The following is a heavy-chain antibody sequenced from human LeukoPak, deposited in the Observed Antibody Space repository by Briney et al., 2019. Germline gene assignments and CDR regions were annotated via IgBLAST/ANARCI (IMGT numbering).Heavy chain of an antibody. J-gene: IGHJ4*02. Sequence: GGSLRLSCAASGFTLSDYAIPWVRQTPGKGLEYVSAISAAGGSTYYGNSVMGRFTVTRDNSKNTVYLQMGGLRTEDTGIYYCLRGFPRSTAGDYWGQGTLVTVSS. CDR1: GFTLSDYA. CDR3: LRGFPRSTAGDY. D-gene: IGHD2-8*02. CDR2: ISAAGGST. V-gene: IGHV3-64*01.